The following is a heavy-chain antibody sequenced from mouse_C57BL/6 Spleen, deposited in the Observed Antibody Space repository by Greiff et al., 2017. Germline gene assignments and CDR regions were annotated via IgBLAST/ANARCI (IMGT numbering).Heavy chain of an antibody. CDR2: ISSGGSTI. J-gene: IGHJ4*01. Sequence: EVKVVESGGGLVKPGGSLKLSCAASGFTFSDYGMHWVRQAPEKGLEWVAYISSGGSTIYYADTVKGRFTISRNNAKNTLFLQMTSLRSEDTAMYYCARRRYDPYAMDYWGQGTSVTVSS. V-gene: IGHV5-17*01. D-gene: IGHD2-3*01. CDR3: ARRRYDPYAMDY. CDR1: GFTFSDYG.